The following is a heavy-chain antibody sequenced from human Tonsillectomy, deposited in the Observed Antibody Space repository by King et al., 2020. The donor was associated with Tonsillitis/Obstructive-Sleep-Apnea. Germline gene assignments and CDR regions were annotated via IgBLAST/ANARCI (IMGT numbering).Heavy chain of an antibody. CDR3: AKARTDKIPAAMGY. J-gene: IGHJ4*02. CDR2: ISDSGGSS. Sequence: VQLVESGGGLVQSGGSLRLSCAASGFTFSGYALTWVRQAPGRGLEWVSGISDSGGSSYYADSVKGRFTISRDNSRSTLYLQMNSLRAADTAVYYCAKARTDKIPAAMGYWGQGTLVTVSS. CDR1: GFTFSGYA. V-gene: IGHV3-23*04. D-gene: IGHD2-2*01.